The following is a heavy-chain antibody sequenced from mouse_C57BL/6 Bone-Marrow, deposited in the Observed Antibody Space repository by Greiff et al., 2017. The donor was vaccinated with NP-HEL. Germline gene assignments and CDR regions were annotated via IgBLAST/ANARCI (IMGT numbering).Heavy chain of an antibody. D-gene: IGHD3-2*02. CDR2: INPNNGGT. CDR1: GYTFTSYW. CDR3: ARDSGYAFDY. Sequence: VQLQQPGTELVKPGASVKLSCKASGYTFTSYWMHWLKQRPGQGLEWIGNINPNNGGTNDNEKFKTKATLTVDKSSSTAYMPLSSLTSEDSAVDYCARDSGYAFDYWGQGTTLTVSS. J-gene: IGHJ2*01. V-gene: IGHV1-53*01.